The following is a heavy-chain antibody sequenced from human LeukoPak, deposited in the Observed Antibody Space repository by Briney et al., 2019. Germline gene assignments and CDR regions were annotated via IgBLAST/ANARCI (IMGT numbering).Heavy chain of an antibody. D-gene: IGHD3-22*01. V-gene: IGHV7-4-1*02. Sequence: ASVKISCKASGYTFTTNAMNWVRQAPGQGLEWMGWINTNTENPTYAQGYTGRFVFSLDTSVSTAYLQISSLKAEDTAVYYCARDPGGYDSSGYYYYFDYWGQGTLVTVSS. CDR3: ARDPGGYDSSGYYYYFDY. CDR1: GYTFTTNA. CDR2: INTNTENP. J-gene: IGHJ4*02.